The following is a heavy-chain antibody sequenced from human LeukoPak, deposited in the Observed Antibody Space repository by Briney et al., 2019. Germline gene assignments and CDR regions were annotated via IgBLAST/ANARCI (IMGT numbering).Heavy chain of an antibody. D-gene: IGHD3-22*01. J-gene: IGHJ4*02. Sequence: ASVKVSCKASGYTFTGYYMHWVRQAPGQGLEWMGWINPNSGGTIYAQKFQGRVTMTEDTSTDTAYMELSSLRSEDTAVYYCATVLRGYYYDSSGYGLDYWGQGTLVTVSS. CDR3: ATVLRGYYYDSSGYGLDY. CDR1: GYTFTGYY. V-gene: IGHV1-2*02. CDR2: INPNSGGT.